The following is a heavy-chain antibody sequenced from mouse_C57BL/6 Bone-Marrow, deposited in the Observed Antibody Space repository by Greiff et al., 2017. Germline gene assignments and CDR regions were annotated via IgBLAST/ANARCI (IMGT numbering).Heavy chain of an antibody. CDR2: ISYDGSN. CDR3: ARRDSNYPAYYYAMDY. D-gene: IGHD2-5*01. J-gene: IGHJ4*01. V-gene: IGHV3-6*01. CDR1: GYSITSGYY. Sequence: EVKLQESGPGLVKPSQSLSLTCSVTGYSITSGYYWNWIRQFPGNKLEWMGYISYDGSNNYNPSLKNRISITRDTSKNQFFLKLNSVTTEDTATYYCARRDSNYPAYYYAMDYWGQGTSVTVSS.